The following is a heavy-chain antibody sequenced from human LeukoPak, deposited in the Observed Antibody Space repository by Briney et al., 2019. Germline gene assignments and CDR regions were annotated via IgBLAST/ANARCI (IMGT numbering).Heavy chain of an antibody. D-gene: IGHD2-21*02. CDR1: GGSFSGYY. CDR3: ARGLHCGGDCNLDAFDI. Sequence: PSETLSLTCAVYGGSFSGYYWSWIRQPPGKGLEWIGEINHSRSNNYNPALKKRVTISVDMYKNHFSLKLSSVTAADTAVYYCARGLHCGGDCNLDAFDIWGQGTMVTVSS. V-gene: IGHV4-34*01. J-gene: IGHJ3*02. CDR2: INHSRSN.